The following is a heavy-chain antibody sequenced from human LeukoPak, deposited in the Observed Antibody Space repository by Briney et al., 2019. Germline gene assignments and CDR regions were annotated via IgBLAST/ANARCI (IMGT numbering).Heavy chain of an antibody. CDR3: ASSFMVRGVIVFDC. V-gene: IGHV4-59*08. J-gene: IGHJ4*02. CDR1: GGSISSYY. CDR2: IYYSGST. Sequence: PSETLSLTCTVSGGSISSYYWSWIRQPPGKGLEWIGYIYYSGSTNYNPSLKSRVTISVDTSKNQFSLKLSSVTAADTAVYYCASSFMVRGVIVFDCWGQGTLVTVSS. D-gene: IGHD3-10*01.